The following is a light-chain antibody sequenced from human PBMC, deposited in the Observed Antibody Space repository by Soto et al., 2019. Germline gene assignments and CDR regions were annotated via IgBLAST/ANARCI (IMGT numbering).Light chain of an antibody. CDR1: QSVSIK. CDR3: QQYGSSPRVT. V-gene: IGKV3-20*01. J-gene: IGKJ5*01. CDR2: GAS. Sequence: EIVLTQSPATLSLSPGEGATLSCRASQSVSIKLAWYQQRPGQAPRLLIYGASSRATGIPDRFSGSGSGTDFTLTISRLEPEDFAVYYCQQYGSSPRVTFGQGTRLEIK.